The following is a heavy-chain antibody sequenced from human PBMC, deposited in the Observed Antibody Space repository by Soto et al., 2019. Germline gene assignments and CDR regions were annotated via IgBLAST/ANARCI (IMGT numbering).Heavy chain of an antibody. CDR2: IYYSGST. D-gene: IGHD6-13*01. J-gene: IGHJ4*02. CDR1: GGSISSGGYY. CDR3: ARWEKSIAAGYYDY. V-gene: IGHV4-31*03. Sequence: SETLSLTCTVSGGSISSGGYYWSWIRQHPGKGLEWIGYIYYSGSTYYNPSLKSRVTISVDTSKNQFSLKLSSVTAADTAVYYCARWEKSIAAGYYDYWGQGTLVTVSS.